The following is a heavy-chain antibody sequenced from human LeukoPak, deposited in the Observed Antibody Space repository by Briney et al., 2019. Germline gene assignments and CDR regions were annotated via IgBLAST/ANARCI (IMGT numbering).Heavy chain of an antibody. V-gene: IGHV3-23*01. Sequence: GGSLRLSCEATGLIFSAYAMGWVRQVPGKGLEWVSIISGRTNSFRTYYADSVRGRFTISRDNSTNAVYLQMSSLRADDTAVYYCATGRAVPGSWYWFDPWGQGTLVTVSS. D-gene: IGHD6-19*01. CDR1: GLIFSAYA. CDR2: ISGRTNSFRT. J-gene: IGHJ5*02. CDR3: ATGRAVPGSWYWFDP.